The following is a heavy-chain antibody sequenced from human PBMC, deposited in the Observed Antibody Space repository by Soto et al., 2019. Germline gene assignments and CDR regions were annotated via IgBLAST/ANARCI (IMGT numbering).Heavy chain of an antibody. V-gene: IGHV1-18*01. J-gene: IGHJ4*02. CDR2: VSAYNRNT. CDR3: ARERRWEPLLY. Sequence: QVQLVQSGPEVKKPGASVKVSCKGSGYTFSNYGVTWVRQAPGQGLERLGWVSAYNRNTDYAQKFEDRATMTIDTSTNTAYLELRSLTPDDTAGYDCARERRWEPLLYWGQGTL. CDR1: GYTFSNYG. D-gene: IGHD1-26*01.